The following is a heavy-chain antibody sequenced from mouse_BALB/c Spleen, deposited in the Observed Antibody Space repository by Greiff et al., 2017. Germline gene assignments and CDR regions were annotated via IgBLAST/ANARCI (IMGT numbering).Heavy chain of an antibody. CDR3: ARDDGNYYYYAMDY. CDR1: GFTFTDYY. Sequence: DVKLVESGGGLVQPGGSLRLSCATSGFTFTDYYMSWVRQPPGKALEWLGFIRNKANGYTTEYSASVKGRFTISRDNSQSILYLQMNTLRAEDSATYYCARDDGNYYYYAMDYWGQGTSVTVSS. J-gene: IGHJ4*01. D-gene: IGHD2-1*01. CDR2: IRNKANGYTT. V-gene: IGHV7-3*02.